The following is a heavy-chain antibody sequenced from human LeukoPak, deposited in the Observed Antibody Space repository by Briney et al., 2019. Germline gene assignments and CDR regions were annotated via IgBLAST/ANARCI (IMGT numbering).Heavy chain of an antibody. V-gene: IGHV4-59*12. CDR3: ARAGYCSSTSCQWVPLV. J-gene: IGHJ6*02. D-gene: IGHD2-2*03. CDR1: GDSMKNYY. Sequence: SETLSLTCTVSGDSMKNYYWIWIRQSPGKGLEWIGYIYYSGGTYYNPSLKSRVTMSVDTSKKQFSLKLSSVTAADTAVYYCARAGYCSSTSCQWVPLVWGQGTTVTVSS. CDR2: IYYSGGT.